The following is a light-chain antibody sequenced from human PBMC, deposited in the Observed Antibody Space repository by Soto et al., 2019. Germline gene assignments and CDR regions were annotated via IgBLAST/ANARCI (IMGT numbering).Light chain of an antibody. J-gene: IGLJ7*01. CDR1: TGDVTSGHY. V-gene: IGLV7-46*01. CDR2: DIS. Sequence: QAVVTQEPSLTVSPGGTVTLTCGFSTGDVTSGHYPYWFQQKPGQAPRTLIYDISNKHSWTPARFSGSLLGGKAALTPSGAQPEDEAEYYCLLFYSGARPVFGGGTQLTVL. CDR3: LLFYSGARPV.